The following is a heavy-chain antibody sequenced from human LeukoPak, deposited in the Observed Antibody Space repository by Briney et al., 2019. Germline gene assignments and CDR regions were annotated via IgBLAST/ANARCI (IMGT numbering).Heavy chain of an antibody. CDR3: ARVVWGQLTYYFDY. J-gene: IGHJ4*02. CDR2: IKQDGSEK. D-gene: IGHD3-16*01. CDR1: GFTFSSYW. Sequence: GGSLRLSCAASGFTFSSYWMSWVRQAPGKGLEWVANIKQDGSEKYYVDSVKGRFTISRDNAKNSLYLQMHSLIAEDTAVYYCARVVWGQLTYYFDYWGQGTLVTVSS. V-gene: IGHV3-7*01.